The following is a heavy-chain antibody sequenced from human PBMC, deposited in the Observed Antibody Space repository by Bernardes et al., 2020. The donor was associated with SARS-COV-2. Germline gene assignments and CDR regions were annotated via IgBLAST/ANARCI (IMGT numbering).Heavy chain of an antibody. CDR2: IYYSGST. D-gene: IGHD2-15*01. CDR1: GGSISSYY. V-gene: IGHV4-59*08. Sequence: SETLSLTCTVSGGSISSYYWSWIRQPPGKGLEWIGYIYYSGSTNYNPSLKSRVTISVDTSKNQFSLKLSSVTAADTAVYYCARLGLGYCSGGRCYDAFDYWGHGTLVIVSS. J-gene: IGHJ4*03. CDR3: ARLGLGYCSGGRCYDAFDY.